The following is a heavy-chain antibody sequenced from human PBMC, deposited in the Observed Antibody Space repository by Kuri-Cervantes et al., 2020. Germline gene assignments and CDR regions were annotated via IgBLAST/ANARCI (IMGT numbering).Heavy chain of an antibody. CDR3: ARDLGYSYGFFGYYYGMDV. J-gene: IGHJ6*02. CDR1: GFTVSSNY. Sequence: GESLKISCAASGFTVSSNYMSWVRQAPGKGLEWVSVIYSGGSTYYADSVKGRFTISRDNSKNTLYLQMNSLRAEDTAVYYCARDLGYSYGFFGYYYGMDVWGQGTTVTGSS. V-gene: IGHV3-66*02. CDR2: IYSGGST. D-gene: IGHD5-18*01.